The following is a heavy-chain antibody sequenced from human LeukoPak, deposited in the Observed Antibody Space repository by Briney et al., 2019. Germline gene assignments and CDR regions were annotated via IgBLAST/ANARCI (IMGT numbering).Heavy chain of an antibody. D-gene: IGHD3-10*01. CDR3: ARRKRPYYYGSGSYLGAFDI. Sequence: GASVKVSCKASGGTFSSYAISWVRQAPGQGLEWMGGIIPIFGTANYAQKFQGRVTITADESTSTAYMELSSLRSEGTAVYYCARRKRPYYYGSGSYLGAFDIWGQGTMVTVSS. CDR2: IIPIFGTA. CDR1: GGTFSSYA. V-gene: IGHV1-69*13. J-gene: IGHJ3*02.